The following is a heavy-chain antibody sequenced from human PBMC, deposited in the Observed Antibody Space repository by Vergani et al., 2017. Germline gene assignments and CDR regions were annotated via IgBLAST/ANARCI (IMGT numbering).Heavy chain of an antibody. CDR1: GYTFTSYD. CDR3: AGVYSSSWDHLSQGY. CDR2: MNPNSGNT. J-gene: IGHJ4*02. Sequence: QVQLVQSGAEVKKPGASVKVSCKASGYTFTSYDINWVRQATGQGLEWMGWMNPNSGNTGYAQKFQGRVTMTRNTSISTAYMGLSSLRSEDTAVNYCAGVYSSSWDHLSQGYWGQGTLVTVSS. D-gene: IGHD6-13*01. V-gene: IGHV1-8*01.